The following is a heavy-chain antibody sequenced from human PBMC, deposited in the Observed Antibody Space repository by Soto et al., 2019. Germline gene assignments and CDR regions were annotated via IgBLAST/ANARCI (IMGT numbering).Heavy chain of an antibody. D-gene: IGHD5-18*01. Sequence: SETLSLTCAVYVGSFSGYYWSWIRQPPGKGLEWIGEINHSGSTNYNPSLKSRVTISVDTSKNQFSLKLSSVTAADTAVYYCARDHSPIDYWGQGTLVTVSS. V-gene: IGHV4-34*01. CDR2: INHSGST. CDR3: ARDHSPIDY. J-gene: IGHJ4*02. CDR1: VGSFSGYY.